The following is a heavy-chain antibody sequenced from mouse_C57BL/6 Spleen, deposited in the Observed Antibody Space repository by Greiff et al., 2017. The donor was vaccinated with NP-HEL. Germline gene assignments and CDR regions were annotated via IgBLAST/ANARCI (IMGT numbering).Heavy chain of an antibody. CDR3: ARDDYDRAWFAY. CDR1: GYTFTDYY. CDR2: INPNNGGT. Sequence: VQLQQSGPELVKPGASVKISCKASGYTFTDYYMNWVKQSHGKSLEWIGDINPNNGGTSYNQKFKGKATLTVDKSSSTAYMELRSLTSEDSAVYYCARDDYDRAWFAYWGQGTLVTVSA. V-gene: IGHV1-26*01. J-gene: IGHJ3*01. D-gene: IGHD2-4*01.